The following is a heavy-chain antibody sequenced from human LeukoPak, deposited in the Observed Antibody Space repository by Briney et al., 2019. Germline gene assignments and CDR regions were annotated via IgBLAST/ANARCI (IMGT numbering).Heavy chain of an antibody. V-gene: IGHV4-39*07. D-gene: IGHD3-10*01. CDR3: ARILLWFGELINWFDP. CDR2: IYYSGST. J-gene: IGHJ5*02. CDR1: GCSLNSSSYY. Sequence: PSEAPSPPLTFSGCSLNSSSYYLGWIPPPPGKGLEWVGGIYYSGSTYYNPSLKSRVTISVDTSKNQFSLKLSSVTAADTAVYYCARILLWFGELINWFDPWGQGTLVTVSS.